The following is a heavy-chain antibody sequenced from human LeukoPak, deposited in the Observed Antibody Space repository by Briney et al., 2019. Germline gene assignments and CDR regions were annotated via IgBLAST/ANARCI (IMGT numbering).Heavy chain of an antibody. CDR2: ISYDGSNK. Sequence: PGGSLRLSCAASGFTFSSYGMHWVRQAPGKGLEWMAVISYDGSNKYYADSVKGRFTISRDNSKNTLYLQMNSLRAEDTAVYYCAKQFSPYSSSWYGSYYYGMDVWGQGTTVTVSS. CDR3: AKQFSPYSSSWYGSYYYGMDV. J-gene: IGHJ6*02. V-gene: IGHV3-30*18. D-gene: IGHD6-13*01. CDR1: GFTFSSYG.